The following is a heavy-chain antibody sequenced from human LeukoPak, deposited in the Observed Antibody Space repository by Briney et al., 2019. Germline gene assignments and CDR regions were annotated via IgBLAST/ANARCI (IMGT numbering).Heavy chain of an antibody. CDR2: IIPILGIA. J-gene: IGHJ5*02. D-gene: IGHD3-22*01. CDR1: GYTFTGYY. V-gene: IGHV1-69*04. CDR3: ARGQGYYYYDSSGYYESDP. Sequence: SVKVSCKASGYTFTGYYMHWVRQAPGQGLEWMGRIIPILGIANYAQKFQGRVTITADKSTSTAYMELSSLRSEDTAVYYCARGQGYYYYDSSGYYESDPWGQGTLVTVSS.